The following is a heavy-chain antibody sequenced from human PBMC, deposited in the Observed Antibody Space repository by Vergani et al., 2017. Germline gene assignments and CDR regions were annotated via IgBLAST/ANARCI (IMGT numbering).Heavy chain of an antibody. V-gene: IGHV3-23*01. CDR2: ISGSGGST. CDR3: AKANPRNSGYDYLYYYHAMDV. J-gene: IGHJ6*02. CDR1: GFTFNHYA. D-gene: IGHD5-12*01. Sequence: EVQLLESGGDLVQPGGSLRLSCAASGFTFNHYAMNWVRQAPGKGLEWVSGISGSGGSTYYAGSVKGRFTISRDSSKNTLYLQMNSLSAGHTAVYYCAKANPRNSGYDYLYYYHAMDVWGQGTTVTVSS.